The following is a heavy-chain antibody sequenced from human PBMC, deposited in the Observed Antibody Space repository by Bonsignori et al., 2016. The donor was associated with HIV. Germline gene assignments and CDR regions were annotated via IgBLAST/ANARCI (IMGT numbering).Heavy chain of an antibody. CDR3: ARGGSGLIRRDFDN. V-gene: IGHV1-2*02. J-gene: IGHJ4*02. D-gene: IGHD1-26*01. Sequence: WVRQAPGQGLEWMGWINPNNGGTSYTQKFQGRVIMSRETSISTAYMELSRLRSDDTAVYYCARGGSGLIRRDFDNWGQGTLVTSPQ. CDR2: INPNNGGT.